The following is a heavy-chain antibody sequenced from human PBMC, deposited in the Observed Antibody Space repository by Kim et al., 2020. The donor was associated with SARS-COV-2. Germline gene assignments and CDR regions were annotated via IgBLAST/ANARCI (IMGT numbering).Heavy chain of an antibody. CDR2: IYYSGST. V-gene: IGHV4-59*13. CDR3: ARMYNWNDPFLGSYGMDV. CDR1: GGSISSYY. J-gene: IGHJ6*02. Sequence: SETLSLTCTVSGGSISSYYWSWIRQPPGKGLEWIGYIYYSGSTNYNPSLKSRVTISVDTSKNQFSLKLSSVTAADTAVYYCARMYNWNDPFLGSYGMDVWGQGTTVTVSS. D-gene: IGHD1-20*01.